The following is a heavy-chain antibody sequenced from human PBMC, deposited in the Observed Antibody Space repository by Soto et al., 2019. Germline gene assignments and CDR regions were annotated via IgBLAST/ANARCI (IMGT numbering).Heavy chain of an antibody. CDR1: GYTFTDYG. J-gene: IGHJ6*02. V-gene: IGHV1-18*01. D-gene: IGHD5-18*01. CDR2: ISAHSSDT. Sequence: QVRLVQSGAELKKPGASVKVSCKASGYTFTDYGFSWVRQAPGQGLEWMGWISAHSSDTHYAQRLQGRVTMTRDTATITVYLELRSLRSDDTAVYYCAREGGHSYGNDYYGMDVWGQGTTVTVSS. CDR3: AREGGHSYGNDYYGMDV.